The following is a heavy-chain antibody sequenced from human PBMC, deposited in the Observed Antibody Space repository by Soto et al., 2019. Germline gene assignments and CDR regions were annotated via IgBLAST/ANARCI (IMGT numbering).Heavy chain of an antibody. CDR3: ARDRRDGYQQYYYYYGTDV. V-gene: IGHV4-59*01. CDR2: IYYSGST. J-gene: IGHJ6*04. CDR1: GRSIRSYS. Sequence: ETLAPTCTGSGRSIRSYSWSWIRQPPGKGLEWIGYIYYSGSTNYNPSLKSRVTISVDTSKNQFSLKLSSVTAADTAVYYCARDRRDGYQQYYYYYGTDVWGKGTTVTVSS. D-gene: IGHD5-12*01.